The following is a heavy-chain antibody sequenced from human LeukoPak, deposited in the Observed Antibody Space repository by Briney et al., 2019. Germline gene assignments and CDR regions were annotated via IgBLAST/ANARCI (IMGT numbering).Heavy chain of an antibody. Sequence: ETLSLTCAVYGGSFSGYYWSWIRQPPGKGLGWIGEINHSGSTNYNPSLKSRVTISVDTSKNQFSLKLSSVTAADTAVYYCARGRYYYYMDVWGKGTTVTVSS. CDR1: GGSFSGYY. CDR2: INHSGST. V-gene: IGHV4-34*01. J-gene: IGHJ6*03. CDR3: ARGRYYYYMDV.